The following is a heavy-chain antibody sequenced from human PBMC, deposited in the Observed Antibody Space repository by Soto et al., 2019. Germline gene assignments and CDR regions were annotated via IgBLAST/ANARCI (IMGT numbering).Heavy chain of an antibody. CDR3: AREPLWSGPLPRDAFDV. CDR1: GLSVTDTY. Sequence: PEGSLRLSCAASGLSVTDTYMSWVRQAPGKGLEWVSVVYIDGTTNYADSVKGRFTISRDNSRNTVYLQMNSLRAEDTAMYYCAREPLWSGPLPRDAFDVWGQGTKVTVSS. J-gene: IGHJ3*01. V-gene: IGHV3-53*01. D-gene: IGHD3-3*01. CDR2: VYIDGTT.